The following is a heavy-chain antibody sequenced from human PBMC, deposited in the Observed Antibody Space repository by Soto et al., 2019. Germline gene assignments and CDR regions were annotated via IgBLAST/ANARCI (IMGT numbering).Heavy chain of an antibody. CDR3: ARDLSGDYYYYYYYVMDV. J-gene: IGHJ6*02. CDR1: GYIFSNYV. V-gene: IGHV1-3*01. D-gene: IGHD1-26*01. CDR2: INAGNANR. Sequence: ASVKVSCKASGYIFSNYVLHWVRQAPGQRLEWMGWINAGNANRKYSQKFQGRVTFTRDTSATTAYMELSSLRSEDTAVYYCARDLSGDYYYYYYYVMDVWGQGTRVTVSS.